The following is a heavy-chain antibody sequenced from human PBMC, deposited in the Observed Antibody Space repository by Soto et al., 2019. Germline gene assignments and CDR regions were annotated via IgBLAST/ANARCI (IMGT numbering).Heavy chain of an antibody. J-gene: IGHJ6*02. CDR3: AHSTAWFGELFPRYYYYYGMDV. CDR2: IYWDDDK. D-gene: IGHD3-10*01. Sequence: QITLKESGPTLVKPTQTLTLTCTFSGFSLSTSGVGVGWIRQPPGKALEWLALIYWDDDKRYSPSLKSRLTTPKEPAKNPVVLTMTNMDPVDTATYYCAHSTAWFGELFPRYYYYYGMDVWGQGTTVTVSS. V-gene: IGHV2-5*02. CDR1: GFSLSTSGVG.